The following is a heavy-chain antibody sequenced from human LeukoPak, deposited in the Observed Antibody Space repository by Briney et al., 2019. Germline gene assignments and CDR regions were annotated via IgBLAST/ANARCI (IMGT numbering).Heavy chain of an antibody. J-gene: IGHJ4*02. CDR1: GFTFSSYE. V-gene: IGHV3-21*06. D-gene: IGHD3-3*01. CDR3: ARDEGTIFGVVIIPDFDY. CDR2: ISSSSSYI. Sequence: GGSLRLSCAASGFTFSSYEMNWVRQAPGKGLEWVSSISSSSSYIYYADSVKGRFTISRDNAKNSLYLQMNSLRAEDTAVYYCARDEGTIFGVVIIPDFDYWGQGTLVTVSS.